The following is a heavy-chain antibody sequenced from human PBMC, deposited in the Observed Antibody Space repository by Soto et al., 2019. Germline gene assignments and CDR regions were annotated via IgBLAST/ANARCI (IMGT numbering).Heavy chain of an antibody. V-gene: IGHV1-69*12. D-gene: IGHD3-22*01. J-gene: IGHJ4*02. CDR3: ARDLGSGYERGDY. Sequence: QVQLVQSGAEVKKPGSSVKVSCKASGDTFTNHVFNWVRQAPGQGLEWRGGIISLFGTPNYSRRFQGRVTIAADESTATSSMELSSLRSDDTAVYYCARDLGSGYERGDYWGQGTLVTVSS. CDR2: IISLFGTP. CDR1: GDTFTNHV.